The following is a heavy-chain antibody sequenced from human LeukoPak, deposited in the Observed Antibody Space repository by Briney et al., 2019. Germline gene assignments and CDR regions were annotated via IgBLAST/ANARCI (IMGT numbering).Heavy chain of an antibody. V-gene: IGHV3-74*01. D-gene: IGHD2-8*01. CDR1: GFTFSTFW. Sequence: GGSLRLSCTASGFTFSTFWMYWVRQAPGEGPVWVSRINSDGSSTSYADSVRGRFTISRDNAKNMLYLQLNSLRLDDTAVYYCVREGGVQPFSWGQGTLVTVSS. CDR3: VREGGVQPFS. J-gene: IGHJ5*02. CDR2: INSDGSST.